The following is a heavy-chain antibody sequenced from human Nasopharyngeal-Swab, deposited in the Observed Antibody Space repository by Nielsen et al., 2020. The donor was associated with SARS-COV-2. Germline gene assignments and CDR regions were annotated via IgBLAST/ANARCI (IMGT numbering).Heavy chain of an antibody. J-gene: IGHJ4*02. CDR3: TTDPRITIFGVVIISQDY. Sequence: GESLKISCAASGFTFSTYGMHWVRQAPGKGLEWVAVIWNDGSNKYYADSVKGRFTISRDNIKRTVYLQMNSLRAEDTAVYYCTTDPRITIFGVVIISQDYWGQGTLVTVSS. D-gene: IGHD3-3*01. CDR2: IWNDGSNK. CDR1: GFTFSTYG. V-gene: IGHV3-33*01.